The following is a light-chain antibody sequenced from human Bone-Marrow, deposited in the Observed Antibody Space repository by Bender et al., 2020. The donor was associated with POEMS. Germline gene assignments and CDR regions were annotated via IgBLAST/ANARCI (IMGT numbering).Light chain of an antibody. J-gene: IGLJ3*02. CDR1: ASDIGSYNL. Sequence: QSALTQPASVSGSPGQSITISCSGTASDIGSYNLVSWYQQHPGEAPKLIIYEVTRRPSGVSNRFSGSKSGNTASLTISGLQAEDEADYYCSSYTSRSTVVFGGGTKLTVL. V-gene: IGLV2-14*02. CDR3: SSYTSRSTVV. CDR2: EVT.